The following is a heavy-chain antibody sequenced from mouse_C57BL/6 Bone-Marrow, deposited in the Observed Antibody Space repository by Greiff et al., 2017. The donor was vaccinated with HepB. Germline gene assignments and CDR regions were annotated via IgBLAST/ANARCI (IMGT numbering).Heavy chain of an antibody. CDR3: ARVYYYGRYYYARDY. CDR2: IDPSDSYT. V-gene: IGHV1-69*01. J-gene: IGHJ4*01. Sequence: VQLQQPGAELVMPGASVKLSCKASGYTFTSYWMHWVKQRPGQGLEWIGEIDPSDSYTNYNQKFKGKSTLTVDKSASTAYMQRSSLTSEDSAVYYCARVYYYGRYYYARDYWGQGTSVTVSS. D-gene: IGHD1-1*01. CDR1: GYTFTSYW.